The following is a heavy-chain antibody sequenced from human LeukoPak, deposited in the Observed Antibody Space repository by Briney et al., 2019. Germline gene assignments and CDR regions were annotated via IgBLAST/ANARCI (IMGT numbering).Heavy chain of an antibody. J-gene: IGHJ3*02. CDR1: GYIFTSYD. Sequence: ASVKVSCKASGYIFTSYDINWVRQATGQGLEWMGWMNPNSGNTGYAQKFQGRVTMTKNTSISTAYMELSSLRSEDTAVHYCARGRGYGDYGDAFDIWGQGTMVTVSS. V-gene: IGHV1-8*01. CDR2: MNPNSGNT. D-gene: IGHD4-17*01. CDR3: ARGRGYGDYGDAFDI.